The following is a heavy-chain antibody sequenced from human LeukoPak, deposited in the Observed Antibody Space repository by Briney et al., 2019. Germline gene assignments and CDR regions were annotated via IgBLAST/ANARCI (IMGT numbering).Heavy chain of an antibody. CDR3: ARGRGWGTFDI. D-gene: IGHD3-10*01. Sequence: GGSLRLSCAASGFTFSSYDMHWVRQGTGKGLEWVSAIGTAGDTYYPGSVKGRFTTSRENAKNTLYLQMNSLRVGDTAVYYCARGRGWGTFDIWGEGTMVTVSS. CDR2: IGTAGDT. V-gene: IGHV3-13*04. CDR1: GFTFSSYD. J-gene: IGHJ3*02.